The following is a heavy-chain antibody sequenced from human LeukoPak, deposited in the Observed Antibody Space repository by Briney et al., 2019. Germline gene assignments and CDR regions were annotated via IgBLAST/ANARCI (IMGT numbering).Heavy chain of an antibody. J-gene: IGHJ4*02. D-gene: IGHD3-22*01. CDR1: GGSFSGYY. CDR3: ARWRFLYYYDSSGYDY. Sequence: SETLSLTCAVYGGSFSGYYWSWIRQPPGKGLEWIGEINHSGSTNYNPSLKSRVTISVDTSKNQFSLKLSSVTAADTAVYYCARWRFLYYYDSSGYDYWSQGTLVTVSS. CDR2: INHSGST. V-gene: IGHV4-34*01.